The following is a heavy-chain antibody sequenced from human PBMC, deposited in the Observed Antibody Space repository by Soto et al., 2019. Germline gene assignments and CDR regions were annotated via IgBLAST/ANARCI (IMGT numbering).Heavy chain of an antibody. J-gene: IGHJ6*02. Sequence: PGESLKISCKGSGYSFTSYWISWVRQMPGKGLEWMGRIDPSDSYTNYSPSFQGHVTISADKSISTAYLQWSSLKASDTAMYYCASQGYCSSTSCSDYYGMDVWGQGTTVT. CDR1: GYSFTSYW. CDR3: ASQGYCSSTSCSDYYGMDV. CDR2: IDPSDSYT. V-gene: IGHV5-10-1*01. D-gene: IGHD2-2*01.